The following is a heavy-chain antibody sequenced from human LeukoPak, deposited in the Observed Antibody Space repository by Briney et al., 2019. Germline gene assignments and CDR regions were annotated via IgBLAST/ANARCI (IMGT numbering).Heavy chain of an antibody. CDR3: ARAVRGGFDY. Sequence: PSETLSLTCTVSGGSISSGGYYWSWIRQPPGKGLEWIGYIYHSGSTYYNPSLKSRVTISVDRSKNQFSLKLSSVTAADTAVYYCARAVRGGFDYWGQGTLVTVSS. J-gene: IGHJ4*02. V-gene: IGHV4-30-2*01. D-gene: IGHD3-10*01. CDR2: IYHSGST. CDR1: GGSISSGGYY.